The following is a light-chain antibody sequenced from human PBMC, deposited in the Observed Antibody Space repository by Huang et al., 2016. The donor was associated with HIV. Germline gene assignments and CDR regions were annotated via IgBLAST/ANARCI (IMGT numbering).Light chain of an antibody. Sequence: AIQMTQSPSSLSASVGDRVTITCRASQGITDYLAWYQQKPGKAPKLLISGASPLRSGVPSRLSGSGSGTDFTLTISSLQPEDYATYYCLQDHNYPRTFGQGTKVEI. CDR2: GAS. J-gene: IGKJ1*01. V-gene: IGKV1-6*01. CDR3: LQDHNYPRT. CDR1: QGITDY.